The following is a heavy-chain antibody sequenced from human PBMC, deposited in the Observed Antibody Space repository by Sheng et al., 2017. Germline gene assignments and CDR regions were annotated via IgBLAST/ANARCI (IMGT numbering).Heavy chain of an antibody. V-gene: IGHV3-11*04. CDR1: GFSFSDYY. J-gene: IGHJ3*02. Sequence: QVHLVESGGGVVEPGGSLRLSCAASGFSFSDYYMSWIRQAPGRGLEWVSYITSSDSALYYAHSVKGRFTISRDNANNSLSLEMNNLRVEDTVVYYCARYYDFWSGYPHNVFDIWGQGIMVAVSS. D-gene: IGHD3-3*01. CDR2: ITSSDSAL. CDR3: ARYYDFWSGYPHNVFDI.